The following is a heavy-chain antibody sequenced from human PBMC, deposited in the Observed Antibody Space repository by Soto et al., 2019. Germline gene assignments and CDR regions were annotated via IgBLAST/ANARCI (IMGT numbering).Heavy chain of an antibody. CDR1: GGSISTYY. Sequence: TSETLSLTSTVSGGSISTYYWSWIRQPPGKGLEWIRYIYYSGSTNYNPSLKSRVTISVDTSKNQFSLKLSSVTAADTAVYYCARVSHYYDSSGYLRYYFDYWGQGTLVTV. CDR2: IYYSGST. J-gene: IGHJ4*02. D-gene: IGHD3-22*01. CDR3: ARVSHYYDSSGYLRYYFDY. V-gene: IGHV4-59*01.